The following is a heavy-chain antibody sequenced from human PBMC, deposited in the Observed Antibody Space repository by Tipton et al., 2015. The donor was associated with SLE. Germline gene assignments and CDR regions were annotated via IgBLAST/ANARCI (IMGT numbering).Heavy chain of an antibody. V-gene: IGHV4-34*01. Sequence: TLSLTCAVYGGSFSGYYWSWIRQPPGKGLEWIGEINHSGSTNYNPSLKSRVTISVDTSKNQFSLKLSSVTAADTAVYYCARAEYYGSGRGPGAFDIWGQGTVVTVSS. D-gene: IGHD3-10*01. CDR2: INHSGST. CDR1: GGSFSGYY. CDR3: ARAEYYGSGRGPGAFDI. J-gene: IGHJ3*02.